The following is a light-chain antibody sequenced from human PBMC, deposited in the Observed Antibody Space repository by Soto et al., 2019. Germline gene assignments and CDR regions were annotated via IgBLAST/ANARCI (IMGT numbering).Light chain of an antibody. Sequence: EIVFTHSRASLALAQCERASLCCRASQSVSSYLAWYQQKPGQAPRLLIYDASNRATGIPARFSGSGSGTDFTLTISSLEPEDFAVYYCQQRSNWPFGQGTKV. CDR2: DAS. CDR1: QSVSSY. V-gene: IGKV3-11*01. CDR3: QQRSNWP. J-gene: IGKJ1*01.